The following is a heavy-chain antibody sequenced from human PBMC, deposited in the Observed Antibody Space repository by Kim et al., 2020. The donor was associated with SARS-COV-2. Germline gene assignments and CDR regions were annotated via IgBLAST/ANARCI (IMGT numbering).Heavy chain of an antibody. D-gene: IGHD5-12*01. J-gene: IGHJ4*02. V-gene: IGHV1-69*13. CDR3: ARSLRGYSGYGNFDY. Sequence: SVKVSCKASGGTFSSYAISWVRQAPGQGLEWMGGIIPIFGTANYAQKFQGRVTITADESTSTAYMELSSLRSEDTAVYYCARSLRGYSGYGNFDYWGQGTLVTVSS. CDR2: IIPIFGTA. CDR1: GGTFSSYA.